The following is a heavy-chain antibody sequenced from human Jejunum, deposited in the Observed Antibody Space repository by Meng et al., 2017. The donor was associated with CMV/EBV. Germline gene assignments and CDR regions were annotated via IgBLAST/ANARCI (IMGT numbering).Heavy chain of an antibody. D-gene: IGHD3-3*01. CDR3: TTGHIAGRVTTYGAQA. J-gene: IGHJ5*02. Sequence: FSTSWMSWVSQAPGMGLEFVGRIKTKIDGETTDYATPVEGRFTISRDDVESTVYLQMNGLKTEDTGMYYCTTGHIAGRVTTYGAQAWGQGTQVTVSS. CDR2: IKTKIDGETT. V-gene: IGHV3-15*01. CDR1: FSTSW.